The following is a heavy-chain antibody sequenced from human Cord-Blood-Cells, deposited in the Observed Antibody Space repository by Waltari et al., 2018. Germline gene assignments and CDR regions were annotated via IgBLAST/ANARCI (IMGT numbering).Heavy chain of an antibody. CDR3: ARSGVGFCGGDCYWFDY. V-gene: IGHV4-38-2*01. CDR1: GYSISSGYY. CDR2: IYHSGST. Sequence: QVQLQESGPGLVKPSETLSLTCAVSGYSISSGYYWGWIRQPPGKGLEWIGSIYHSGSTYSNPSLKSRVTISVDTSKNQFSLKLSSVTAADTAVYYCARSGVGFCGGDCYWFDYWGQGTLVTVSS. J-gene: IGHJ4*02. D-gene: IGHD2-21*01.